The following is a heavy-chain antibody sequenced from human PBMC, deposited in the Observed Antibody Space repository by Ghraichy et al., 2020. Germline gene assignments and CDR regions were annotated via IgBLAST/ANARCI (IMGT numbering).Heavy chain of an antibody. CDR1: GYSISSGYY. D-gene: IGHD6-19*01. Sequence: SETLSLTCTVSGYSISSGYYWGWVRQPPGKGLEWIGSIHHGGGTYHNPSLKSRVTISVDTSTNQVSLKLSSVTAADTAMYYCGRDERGAVALFDYWGQGTLVTVSS. J-gene: IGHJ4*02. CDR2: IHHGGGT. CDR3: GRDERGAVALFDY. V-gene: IGHV4-38-2*02.